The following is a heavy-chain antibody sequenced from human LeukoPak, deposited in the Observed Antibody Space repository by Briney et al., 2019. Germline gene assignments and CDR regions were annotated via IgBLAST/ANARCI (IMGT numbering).Heavy chain of an antibody. CDR1: VGSFSGYY. Sequence: SETLSLTCAVYVGSFSGYYWSWIRQPPGKGLEWIGEINHSGSTNYNPSLKSRVTISVDTSKNQFSLKLSSVTAADTTVYYCARSRRGYYYYYMDVWGKGTTVTISS. CDR2: INHSGST. CDR3: ARSRRGYYYYYMDV. V-gene: IGHV4-34*01. J-gene: IGHJ6*03.